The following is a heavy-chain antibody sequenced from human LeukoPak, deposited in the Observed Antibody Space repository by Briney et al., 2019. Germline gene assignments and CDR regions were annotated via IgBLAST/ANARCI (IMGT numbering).Heavy chain of an antibody. J-gene: IGHJ4*02. CDR1: GFTFSNYG. V-gene: IGHV3-30*02. CDR2: IQYDGSDK. Sequence: QSGGSLRLSCAASGFTFSNYGMHWVRQAPGKGLEWVTFIQYDGSDKYYADSVKGRFTISRDNSKNTLYLQMNSLRAEDTAVYYCAKDRLLWFGELSGRHYFDYWGQGTLVTVSS. D-gene: IGHD3-10*01. CDR3: AKDRLLWFGELSGRHYFDY.